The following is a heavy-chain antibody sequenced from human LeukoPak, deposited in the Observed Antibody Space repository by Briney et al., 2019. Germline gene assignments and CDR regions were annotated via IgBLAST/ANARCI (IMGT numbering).Heavy chain of an antibody. CDR1: GFTFNNAW. J-gene: IGHJ5*02. CDR2: IKSKTDGGTT. CDR3: TTGGP. V-gene: IGHV3-15*01. Sequence: GGSLRLSCAASGFTFNNAWMSWVRQAPGKGLEWVGGIKSKTDGGTTDYAAPVKGRFTISRDDSKNTLYLQMNSPKTDDTAVYYCTTGGPWGQGTLVTVSS.